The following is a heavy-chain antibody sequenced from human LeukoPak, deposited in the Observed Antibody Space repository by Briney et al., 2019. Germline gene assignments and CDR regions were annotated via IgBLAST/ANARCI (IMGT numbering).Heavy chain of an antibody. CDR1: GGSISSSSYY. V-gene: IGHV4-39*01. CDR2: IYYSGST. D-gene: IGHD5-24*01. CDR3: AIREMATIRSAYFDY. Sequence: SETLSLTCTVSGGSISSSSYYWGWIRQPPGKGLEWIGSIYYSGSTYYNPSLKSRVTISVDTSKNQFSLKLSSVTAADTAVYHCAIREMATIRSAYFDYWGQGTLVTVSS. J-gene: IGHJ4*02.